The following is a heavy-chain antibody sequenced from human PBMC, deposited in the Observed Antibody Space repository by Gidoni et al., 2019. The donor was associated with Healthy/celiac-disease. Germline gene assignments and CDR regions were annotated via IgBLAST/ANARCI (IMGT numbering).Heavy chain of an antibody. V-gene: IGHV1-46*03. Sequence: QVQLVQSGAEVKKPGASVKVSCKASGYPFTSYYMHWVRQAPGQGLEWMGIINPSGGSTSYAQKFQGRVTMTRDTSTSTVYMELSSLRSEDTAVYYCARAVDYDFWSGYYQRWFDPWGQGTLVTVSS. CDR3: ARAVDYDFWSGYYQRWFDP. J-gene: IGHJ5*02. CDR1: GYPFTSYY. CDR2: INPSGGST. D-gene: IGHD3-3*01.